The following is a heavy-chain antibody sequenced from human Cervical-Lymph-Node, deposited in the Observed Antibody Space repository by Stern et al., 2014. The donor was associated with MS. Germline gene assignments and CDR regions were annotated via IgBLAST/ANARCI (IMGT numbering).Heavy chain of an antibody. V-gene: IGHV4-59*01. Sequence: QVQLQESGPGLVKPSETLSLTCTVSGGSISSYYWRWIRQPPGQGLEWIGCIYYSGSTNYNPSLKSRVTISVDTSKNQFSLKLSSVTAADTAVYYCARAYCDKSSIPFDYWGQGTLVTVSS. J-gene: IGHJ4*02. D-gene: IGHD4-17*01. CDR2: IYYSGST. CDR3: ARAYCDKSSIPFDY. CDR1: GGSISSYY.